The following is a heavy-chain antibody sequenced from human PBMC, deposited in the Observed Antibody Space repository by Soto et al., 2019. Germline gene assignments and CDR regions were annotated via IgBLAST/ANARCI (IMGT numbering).Heavy chain of an antibody. Sequence: SLRPSCVASGFSFFGYAMNFFRQCPGKGLEWVSGMSWSGGNIDYADSVKGRFTISRDNAKNSLYLQMNSLSAEDTAFYYCAKDTGGGMRAFDIWGQGTMVTVSS. CDR3: AKDTGGGMRAFDI. J-gene: IGHJ3*02. CDR1: GFSFFGYA. V-gene: IGHV3-9*01. D-gene: IGHD2-15*01. CDR2: MSWSGGNI.